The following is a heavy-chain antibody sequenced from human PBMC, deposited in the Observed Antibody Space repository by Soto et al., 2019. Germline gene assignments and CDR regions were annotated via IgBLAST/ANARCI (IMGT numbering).Heavy chain of an antibody. V-gene: IGHV1-18*01. CDR1: GYTFTNSG. J-gene: IGHJ6*02. D-gene: IGHD3-16*01. Sequence: ASVKVSCKASGYTFTNSGISWVRQAPGQGLEWMGWISTDNGNTNYAQHLQGRVSMTTDTSTSTAYMDLRSLRSDDTATYYCAHRRDYGRMDVWGQGTTVTVSS. CDR2: ISTDNGNT. CDR3: AHRRDYGRMDV.